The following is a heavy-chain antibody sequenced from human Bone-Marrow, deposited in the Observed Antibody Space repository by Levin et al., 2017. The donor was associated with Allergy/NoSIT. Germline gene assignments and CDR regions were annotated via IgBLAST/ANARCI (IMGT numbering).Heavy chain of an antibody. V-gene: IGHV3-7*01. CDR2: IKQDGSEK. CDR3: ARGGQIEFDY. CDR1: GFTFISYW. J-gene: IGHJ4*02. Sequence: GGSLRLSCAASGFTFISYWMTWVRQAPGKGLEWVANIKQDGSEKYYADSVKGRFTISRDNAENFVFLQMNSLRVEDTAVYYCARGGQIEFDYWGQGTLLTVSS.